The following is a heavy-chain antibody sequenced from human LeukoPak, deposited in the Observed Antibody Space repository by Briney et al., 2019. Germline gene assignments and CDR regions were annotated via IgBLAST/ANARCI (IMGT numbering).Heavy chain of an antibody. J-gene: IGHJ4*02. D-gene: IGHD3-22*01. Sequence: GRSLRLSCAASGFTFSSYAMHWVRQAPGKGLEWVAVISYDGSNKCYADSVKGRFTISRDNSKNTLYLQMNSLRAEDTAVYYCARDKGDYHTSGSLFVFGGQGALVTVSS. CDR3: ARDKGDYHTSGSLFVF. CDR2: ISYDGSNK. CDR1: GFTFSSYA. V-gene: IGHV3-30*04.